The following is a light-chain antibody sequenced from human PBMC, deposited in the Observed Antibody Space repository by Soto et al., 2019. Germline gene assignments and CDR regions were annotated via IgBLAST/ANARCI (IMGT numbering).Light chain of an antibody. CDR2: DAT. V-gene: IGKV1-39*01. CDR3: QQSYSTPIT. CDR1: QSISTF. J-gene: IGKJ5*01. Sequence: DIQMTQSPSSLSASVGDRVTVSGRAGQSISTFLNWYQRKPGKAPEVLIFDATSLESGVPSRFSGSGSGTDFTLTISSLQPEDFATYYCQQSYSTPITFGQGTRLEI.